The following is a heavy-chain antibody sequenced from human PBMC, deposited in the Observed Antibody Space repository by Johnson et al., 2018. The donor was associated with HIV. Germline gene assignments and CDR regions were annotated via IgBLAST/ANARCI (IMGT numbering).Heavy chain of an antibody. CDR2: IFTVGDV. CDR1: GFTVSSNY. J-gene: IGHJ3*01. V-gene: IGHV3-66*01. D-gene: IGHD6-13*01. Sequence: VQLVESGGGLVQPGGSLRLSCAASGFTVSSNYMSWVRQAPGKGLEWVSVIFTVGDVYYADSVKGRFTISRDNSKNSLYLQMNSLRAEDTAVYYCAKDFGSSSWHAFDVWGQGTMVTVSS. CDR3: AKDFGSSSWHAFDV.